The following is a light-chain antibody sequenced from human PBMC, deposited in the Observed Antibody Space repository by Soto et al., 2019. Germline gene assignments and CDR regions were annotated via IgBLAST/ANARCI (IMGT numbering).Light chain of an antibody. V-gene: IGKV3-11*01. J-gene: IGKJ1*01. Sequence: EIVLTQSPVTLSLSPGERATLSCRASQSIGTYLAWYQQKPDQAPRLLIYHASNRAPGIPARFSGSGSGTDFTLTISSLEPEDFAVYYFQQRSDWTRTFGQGTKVEVK. CDR2: HAS. CDR1: QSIGTY. CDR3: QQRSDWTRT.